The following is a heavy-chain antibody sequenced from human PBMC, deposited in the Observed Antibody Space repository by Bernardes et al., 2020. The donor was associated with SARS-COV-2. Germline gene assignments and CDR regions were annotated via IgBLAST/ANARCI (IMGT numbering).Heavy chain of an antibody. V-gene: IGHV1-2*02. CDR1: GYTFTGYY. D-gene: IGHD6-6*01. CDR3: ARGIAARPYYMVV. J-gene: IGHJ6*03. Sequence: ASVKVSCKASGYTFTGYYMHWVRQAPGQGLEWMGWINPNSGGTNYAQKFQGRVTMTRGTSISTAYMELSRLRSDDTAVYYCARGIAARPYYMVVWGKGTTVTVS. CDR2: INPNSGGT.